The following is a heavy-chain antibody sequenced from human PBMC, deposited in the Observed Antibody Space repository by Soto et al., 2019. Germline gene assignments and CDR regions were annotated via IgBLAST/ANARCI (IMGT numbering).Heavy chain of an antibody. Sequence: QVQLVESGGGVVQPGRSLRLSCAASGFTFSSYGMHWVRQAPGKGLEWVAVIWYDGSNKYYADSVKGRFTISRDNSKNTLYLQMNSLRAEDTAVYYCARARWSSRGFDPWGQGTLVTVSS. CDR3: ARARWSSRGFDP. CDR2: IWYDGSNK. V-gene: IGHV3-33*01. CDR1: GFTFSSYG. D-gene: IGHD6-19*01. J-gene: IGHJ5*02.